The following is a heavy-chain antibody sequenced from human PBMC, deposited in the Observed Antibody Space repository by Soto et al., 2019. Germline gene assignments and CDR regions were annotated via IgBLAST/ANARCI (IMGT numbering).Heavy chain of an antibody. CDR2: ISYDGSNK. V-gene: IGHV3-30-3*01. CDR1: GFTFSSYA. CDR3: AREWELPSRFDY. Sequence: QVQLVESGGGVVQPGRSLRLSCAASGFTFSSYAMHWVRQAPGKGLEWVAVISYDGSNKYYADSVKGRFTISRDNSKNTLYLQMNGLRAEDTAVYYCAREWELPSRFDYWGQGTLVTVSS. D-gene: IGHD1-26*01. J-gene: IGHJ4*02.